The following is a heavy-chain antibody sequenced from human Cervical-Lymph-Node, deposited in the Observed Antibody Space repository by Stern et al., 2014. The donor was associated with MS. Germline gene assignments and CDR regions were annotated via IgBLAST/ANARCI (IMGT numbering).Heavy chain of an antibody. CDR2: TNPLFGTT. CDR1: GGTFSNYA. CDR3: SADRHSSGFDH. J-gene: IGHJ4*02. V-gene: IGHV1-69*01. Sequence: QVQLVQSGAEVKKPGSSVTVSCKASGGTFSNYAITWVRQAPGHGLEWMGDTNPLFGTTNYAQKFQGRVTITAHDTTTTAYMELSGLISDDTAVYYCSADRHSSGFDHWGQGTLVTVSS. D-gene: IGHD3-22*01.